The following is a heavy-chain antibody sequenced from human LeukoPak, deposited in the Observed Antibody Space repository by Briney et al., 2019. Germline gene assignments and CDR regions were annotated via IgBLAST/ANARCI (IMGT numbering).Heavy chain of an antibody. Sequence: GGSLRLSCAASGFTFSSYWMSWVRQAPGKGLEWVAKINQDGSDNYYVDSVKGRFTISRDNAKNSLYLQMNSLRAEDTAVYYCASFLSSGYYQTWYDPWGQGTLVTVSS. J-gene: IGHJ5*02. D-gene: IGHD3-22*01. CDR1: GFTFSSYW. CDR3: ASFLSSGYYQTWYDP. V-gene: IGHV3-7*01. CDR2: INQDGSDN.